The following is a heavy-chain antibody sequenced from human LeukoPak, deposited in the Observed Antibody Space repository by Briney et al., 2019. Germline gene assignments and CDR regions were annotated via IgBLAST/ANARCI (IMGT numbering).Heavy chain of an antibody. CDR2: IYYSGSA. D-gene: IGHD2-2*02. CDR3: ARDWRYCSSTSCYTGWFDP. V-gene: IGHV4-59*11. J-gene: IGHJ5*02. Sequence: SEALSLTCTVSGGSISSHYWSWIRQPPGKGLGWIWYIYYSGSANYNPSLKSRVTISVDTSKNQFSLKLSSVTAADTAVYYCARDWRYCSSTSCYTGWFDPWGQGTLVTVSS. CDR1: GGSISSHY.